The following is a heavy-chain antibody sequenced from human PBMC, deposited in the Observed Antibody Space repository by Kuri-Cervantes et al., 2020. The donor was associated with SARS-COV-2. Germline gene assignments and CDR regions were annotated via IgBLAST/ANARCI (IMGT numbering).Heavy chain of an antibody. V-gene: IGHV1-69*13. J-gene: IGHJ6*03. CDR3: ARGGWEVCSGSYCRYYYYYMDV. Sequence: SVKVSCKASGCTFSSYAISWVRQAPGQGLEWMGGIIPIFGTANYAQKFQGRVTITADESTSTACMELSSLRSEDTAVYYCARGGWEVCSGSYCRYYYYYMDVWGKGTTVTVSS. D-gene: IGHD1-26*01. CDR1: GCTFSSYA. CDR2: IIPIFGTA.